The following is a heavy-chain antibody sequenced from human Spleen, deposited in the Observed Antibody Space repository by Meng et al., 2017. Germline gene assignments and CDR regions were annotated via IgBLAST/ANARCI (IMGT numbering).Heavy chain of an antibody. CDR3: ARAPVRGVAVAGTSAYYYYGMDV. D-gene: IGHD6-19*01. CDR1: GFTFSSYS. CDR2: ISGSGGST. V-gene: IGHV3-23*01. J-gene: IGHJ6*02. Sequence: GESLKISCAASGFTFSSYSMNWVRQAPGKGLEWVSAISGSGGSTYYADSVKGRFTISRDNSKNTLYLQMNSLRAEDTAVYYCARAPVRGVAVAGTSAYYYYGMDVWGQGTTVTVSS.